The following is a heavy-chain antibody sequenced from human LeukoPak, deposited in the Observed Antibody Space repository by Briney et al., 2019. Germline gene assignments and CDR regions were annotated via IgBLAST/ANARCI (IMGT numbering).Heavy chain of an antibody. Sequence: GGSLRLSCAASGFTFSSYWMSWVRQAPGKGLEWVANIKQDGSEKYYVDSVKGRFTISRDNAKNSLYLQMSSLRAEDTAVYYCARVSLAAAGTIGDAFDIWGQGTMVTVSS. D-gene: IGHD6-13*01. CDR3: ARVSLAAAGTIGDAFDI. CDR1: GFTFSSYW. V-gene: IGHV3-7*01. J-gene: IGHJ3*02. CDR2: IKQDGSEK.